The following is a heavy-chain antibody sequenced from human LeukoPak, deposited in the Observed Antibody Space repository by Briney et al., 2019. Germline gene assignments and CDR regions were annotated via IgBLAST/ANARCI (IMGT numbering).Heavy chain of an antibody. J-gene: IGHJ4*02. CDR3: AKWAWAADY. CDR2: ISSSSSTI. D-gene: IGHD2-8*01. CDR1: GFTFSSYS. V-gene: IGHV3-48*01. Sequence: TGGSLRLSCAASGFTFSSYSMNWVRQAPGKGLEWVSYISSSSSTIYYADSVKGRFTISRDNAKNSLYLQMDSLRAEDTAVYYCAKWAWAADYWGQGTLVTVSS.